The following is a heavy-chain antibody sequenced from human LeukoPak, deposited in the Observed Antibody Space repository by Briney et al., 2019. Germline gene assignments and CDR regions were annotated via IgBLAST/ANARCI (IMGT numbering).Heavy chain of an antibody. Sequence: GGSLRLSCAASGFTFSDYYMTWIRQAPGKGLEWISYISGGGDTVNYVDSVRGRFIISRDNAENSLYLQLNSLGVEDTAVYYCARGNYVMDVWGQGTTVTVSS. CDR3: ARGNYVMDV. CDR2: ISGGGDTV. CDR1: GFTFSDYY. J-gene: IGHJ6*02. V-gene: IGHV3-11*01. D-gene: IGHD3-16*01.